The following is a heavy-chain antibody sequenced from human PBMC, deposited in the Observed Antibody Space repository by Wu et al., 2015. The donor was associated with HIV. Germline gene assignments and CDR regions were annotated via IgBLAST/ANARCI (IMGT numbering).Heavy chain of an antibody. D-gene: IGHD2-21*02. Sequence: QVQLVQSGAEVKKPGASVKVSCQASGYTFTIYDINWMRQAPGQGLEWMGWMNPNSGNTGYAQKFQGRVTMTRNTSIGTAYMELSSLRSEDTAVYYCARGNCGGDCSSFYYYYYGMDIWGQGTTVTVSS. CDR2: MNPNSGNT. CDR1: GYTFTIYD. J-gene: IGHJ6*02. CDR3: ARGNCGGDCSSFYYYYYGMDI. V-gene: IGHV1-8*01.